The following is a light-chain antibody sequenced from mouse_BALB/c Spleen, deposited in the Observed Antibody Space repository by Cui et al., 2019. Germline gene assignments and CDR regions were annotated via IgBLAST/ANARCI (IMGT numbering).Light chain of an antibody. CDR1: SSVSSSH. CDR3: HQWSSYPPT. CDR2: STS. J-gene: IGKJ5*01. V-gene: IGKV4-79*01. Sequence: QIVLTQSPAIRSASPGEKVTLTCSDSSSVSSSHLYWYQQKPGSSPKLWIYSTSNLASGVPARFSGSGSGTSYSLTISSMEAEDAASYFCHQWSSYPPTFGAGTKLELK.